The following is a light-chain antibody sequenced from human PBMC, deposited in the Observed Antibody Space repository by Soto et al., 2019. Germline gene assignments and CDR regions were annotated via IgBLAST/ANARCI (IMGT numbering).Light chain of an antibody. V-gene: IGKV1-12*01. J-gene: IGKJ4*01. Sequence: DIQMTQSPSTLSASVGDRVTITCRASQSISSWLAWYQQKPGKAPKLLIYDASSLQSGVPSRFSGSGSGTDFTLTISSLQPEDFATYYCQQANSFPRALTFGGGTKVDIK. CDR3: QQANSFPRALT. CDR2: DAS. CDR1: QSISSW.